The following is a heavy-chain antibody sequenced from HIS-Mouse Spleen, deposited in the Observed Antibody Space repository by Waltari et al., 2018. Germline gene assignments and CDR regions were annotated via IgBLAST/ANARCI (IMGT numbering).Heavy chain of an antibody. CDR3: ARDHRNNWAIRD. V-gene: IGHV3-30-3*01. D-gene: IGHD1-20*01. Sequence: QVQLVESGGGVVQPGRSLRLSCAASGFTFSRYAMHWVRQAPGKGLEWVAVISYDGSNKYYADSVKGRFTISRDNSKNTLYLQMNSLRAEDTAVYYCARDHRNNWAIRDWGQGTLVTVSS. CDR1: GFTFSRYA. CDR2: ISYDGSNK. J-gene: IGHJ4*02.